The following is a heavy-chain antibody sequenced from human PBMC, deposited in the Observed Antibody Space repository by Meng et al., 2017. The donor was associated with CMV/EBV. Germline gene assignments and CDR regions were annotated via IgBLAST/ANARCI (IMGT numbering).Heavy chain of an antibody. CDR2: IIPIFGTA. J-gene: IGHJ4*02. CDR3: ARSLRYCSSTSCYTPVGY. CDR1: TFSSYA. D-gene: IGHD2-2*02. V-gene: IGHV1-69*05. Sequence: TFSSYAISWGRQAPGQGLEWMGGIIPIFGTANYAQKFQGRVTITTDESTSTAYMELSSLRSEDTAVYYCARSLRYCSSTSCYTPVGYWGQGTLVTVSS.